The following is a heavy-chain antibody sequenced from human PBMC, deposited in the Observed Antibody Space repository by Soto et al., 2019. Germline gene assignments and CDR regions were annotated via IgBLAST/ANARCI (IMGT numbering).Heavy chain of an antibody. D-gene: IGHD3-3*01. V-gene: IGHV2-5*02. CDR3: AHRVLRTVFGLVTPTAIYFDF. CDR1: GFSLTTSGVG. CDR2: IYWDDDK. Sequence: QITLNESGPTQVKPRQTLTLTCTFSGFSLTTSGVGVGWIRQSPGKAPEWVALIYWDDDKRYSPSLKSRLTITKDTSKNQVVRTMADWDPADTATYYCAHRVLRTVFGLVTPTAIYFDFWGQGTPVAVSS. J-gene: IGHJ4*02.